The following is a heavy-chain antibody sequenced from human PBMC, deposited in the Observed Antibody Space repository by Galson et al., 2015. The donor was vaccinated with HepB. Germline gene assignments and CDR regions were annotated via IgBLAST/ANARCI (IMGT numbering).Heavy chain of an antibody. V-gene: IGHV1-18*04. CDR1: GYTFTSNG. CDR2: ISTRSGNT. Sequence: SVKVSCKASGYTFTSNGISWVRQAPGQGLEWMGWISTRSGNTNYAQRLQGRVTMTTDTSTSTAYMELRRLRSDDTAIYYCVRDRLHSCDYWGQGTLVTVSS. CDR3: VRDRLHSCDY. J-gene: IGHJ4*02.